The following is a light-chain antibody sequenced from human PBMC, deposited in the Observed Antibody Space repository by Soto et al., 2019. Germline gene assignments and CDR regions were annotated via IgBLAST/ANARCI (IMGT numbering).Light chain of an antibody. Sequence: EIVMTQSPATLSVSPGERVTLSCRASESLSTYLAWYQQIPGQAPRLLIYGASTMATGIPARFSGSGSATDFPLTISSLQSEDFAVYYCQSYNDWPFTLGQGTKLEI. J-gene: IGKJ2*01. CDR2: GAS. V-gene: IGKV3-15*01. CDR1: ESLSTY. CDR3: QSYNDWPFT.